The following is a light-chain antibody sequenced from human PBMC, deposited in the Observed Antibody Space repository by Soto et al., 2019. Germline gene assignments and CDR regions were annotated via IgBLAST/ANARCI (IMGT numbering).Light chain of an antibody. J-gene: IGKJ3*01. CDR2: DAS. CDR3: QHLNSYPHT. CDR1: QDISSY. V-gene: IGKV1-9*01. Sequence: IQLTQSPSFLSASVGDRVTITCRARQDISSYLAWYQQKPGKAPKLLIYDASTLQSGVPSWFGGSGSGTEFTLTISSLQPEDWATSYCQHLNSYPHTFGPGTTVD.